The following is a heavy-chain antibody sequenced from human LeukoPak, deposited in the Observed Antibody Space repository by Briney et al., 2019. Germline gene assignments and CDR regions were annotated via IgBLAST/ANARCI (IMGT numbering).Heavy chain of an antibody. J-gene: IGHJ6*02. V-gene: IGHV4-59*01. Sequence: SETLSLTCTVSGRSISRYYWSWIRQPPGKGLEWLGYIYYSGSTNYNPSLKSRVTISVDTSKNQFSLKLSSVTAADTAVYYCAREMRGIAAAQYYYGMDVWGQGTTVTVSS. CDR2: IYYSGST. CDR1: GRSISRYY. D-gene: IGHD6-13*01. CDR3: AREMRGIAAAQYYYGMDV.